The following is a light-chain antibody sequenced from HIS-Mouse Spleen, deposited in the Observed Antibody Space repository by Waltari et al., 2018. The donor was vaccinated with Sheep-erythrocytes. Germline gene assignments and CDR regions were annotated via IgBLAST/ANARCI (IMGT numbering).Light chain of an antibody. CDR1: QSVLYSSNNKNY. CDR3: QQYYSTPLT. V-gene: IGKV4-1*01. J-gene: IGKJ4*01. Sequence: DIVMTQSPDSLAVSLGERATINCKSSQSVLYSSNNKNYLAWYKQKPGQPPKLRIYWASTRESGVPYRVSGSGSGTDFTLTISSLQAEDVAVYYCQQYYSTPLTFGGGTKVEIK. CDR2: WAS.